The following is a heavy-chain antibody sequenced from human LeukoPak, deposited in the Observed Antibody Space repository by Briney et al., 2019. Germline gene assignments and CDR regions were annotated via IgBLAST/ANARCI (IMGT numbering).Heavy chain of an antibody. Sequence: ASVKVSCKASGYTFTSYYMHWVRQAPGQGLEWMGIINPSGGSTSYAQKFQGRVTMTRDTSKSTVYMELSSLRSEDTAVYYCARGTYYDFWSGYTTPDYWGQGTLVTVSS. D-gene: IGHD3-3*01. V-gene: IGHV1-46*03. CDR3: ARGTYYDFWSGYTTPDY. CDR2: INPSGGST. CDR1: GYTFTSYY. J-gene: IGHJ4*02.